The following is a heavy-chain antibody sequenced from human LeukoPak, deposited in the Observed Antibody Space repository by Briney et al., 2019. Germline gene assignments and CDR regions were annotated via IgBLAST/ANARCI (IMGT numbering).Heavy chain of an antibody. D-gene: IGHD4-17*01. Sequence: PSETLSLTCTVSGGSISSSSYYWGWIRQPPGKGLEWIGSIYYSGSTYYNPSLKSRVTISVDTSKNQFSLKLSSVTAADTAVYYCARPTTVIGAFDIWGQGTMVTVSS. CDR3: ARPTTVIGAFDI. CDR1: GGSISSSSYY. V-gene: IGHV4-39*07. J-gene: IGHJ3*02. CDR2: IYYSGST.